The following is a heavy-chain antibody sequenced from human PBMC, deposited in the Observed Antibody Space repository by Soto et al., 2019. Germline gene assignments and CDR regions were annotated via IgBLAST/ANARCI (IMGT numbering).Heavy chain of an antibody. CDR2: ISGSGGST. CDR3: ANKDDRNYYYYGMDV. CDR1: RFTFSSYA. J-gene: IGHJ6*02. V-gene: IGHV3-23*01. Sequence: EVQLLESGGGLVQHGGSLRLSCAASRFTFSSYAMSWVRQAPGKGLEWVSAISGSGGSTYYADSVKGRFTISRDNSKNTLYLQMNSLRAQDTAVYYCANKDDRNYYYYGMDVWGQGTTVTVSS.